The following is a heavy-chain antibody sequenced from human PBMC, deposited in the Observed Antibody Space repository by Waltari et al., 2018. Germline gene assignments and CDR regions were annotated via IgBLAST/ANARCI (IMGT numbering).Heavy chain of an antibody. CDR3: ARGYLEWSALSYGMDV. Sequence: QVQLVQSGAEVKKPGASVKVSCKASGYTFTGYYMHWVRQAPGQGLEWMGWSNPNSGGNNYEQKFQGRVTMTRDTSISTAYMELSRLRSDDTAVYYCARGYLEWSALSYGMDVWGQGTTVTVSS. J-gene: IGHJ6*02. CDR1: GYTFTGYY. D-gene: IGHD3-3*01. CDR2: SNPNSGGN. V-gene: IGHV1-2*02.